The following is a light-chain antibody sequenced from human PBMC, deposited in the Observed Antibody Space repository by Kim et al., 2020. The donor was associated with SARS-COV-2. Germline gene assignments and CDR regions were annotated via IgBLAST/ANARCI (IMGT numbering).Light chain of an antibody. CDR2: DNN. J-gene: IGLJ2*01. CDR1: SSNIGNNS. Sequence: GQKVTISCSGRSSNIGNNSVSWYQRVPGTAPKLLIYDNNKRPSEIPDRFSGSKFGTSATLGITGLLTGDEADYYCGTWDSSLSAGVFGGGTQLTVL. CDR3: GTWDSSLSAGV. V-gene: IGLV1-51*01.